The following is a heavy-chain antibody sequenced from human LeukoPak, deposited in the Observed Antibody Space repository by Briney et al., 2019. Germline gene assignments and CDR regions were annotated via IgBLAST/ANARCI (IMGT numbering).Heavy chain of an antibody. D-gene: IGHD3-22*01. J-gene: IGHJ4*02. Sequence: QAGGSLRLSCAASGFTFDDYAMHWVRQAPGKGLEWVSGISWNSGSIGYADSVKGRFTISRDNAKNSLYLQMNSLRAEDTAVYYCAKGQCSGYYCHYFDYWGRGTLVTVSS. CDR3: AKGQCSGYYCHYFDY. V-gene: IGHV3-9*01. CDR1: GFTFDDYA. CDR2: ISWNSGSI.